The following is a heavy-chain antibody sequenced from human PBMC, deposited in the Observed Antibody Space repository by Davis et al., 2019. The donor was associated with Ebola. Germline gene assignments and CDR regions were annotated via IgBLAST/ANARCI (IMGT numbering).Heavy chain of an antibody. J-gene: IGHJ3*02. CDR1: GGTFSSYA. D-gene: IGHD2-15*01. CDR3: ARSGAPGYCSGGSCRSDPTQNAFDI. CDR2: IIPIFGTA. V-gene: IGHV1-69*13. Sequence: SVKVSCKASGGTFSSYAISWVRQAPGQGLEWMGGIIPIFGTANYAQKFQGRVTITADESTSTAYMELSSLRSEDTAVYYCARSGAPGYCSGGSCRSDPTQNAFDIWGQGTMVTVSS.